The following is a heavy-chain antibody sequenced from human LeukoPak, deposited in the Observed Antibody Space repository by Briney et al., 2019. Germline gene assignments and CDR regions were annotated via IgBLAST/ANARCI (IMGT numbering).Heavy chain of an antibody. Sequence: GGSLRLSCAASGFTFGSYGMDWVRQAPGQELEWVAVISYDGSNKYYADSVKGRFTISRDNSKNTLYLQMNSLRAEDTAVYYCAKDRGDYVPLYYFDYWGQGPLVTVSS. CDR1: GFTFGSYG. CDR3: AKDRGDYVPLYYFDY. D-gene: IGHD4-17*01. J-gene: IGHJ4*02. V-gene: IGHV3-30*18. CDR2: ISYDGSNK.